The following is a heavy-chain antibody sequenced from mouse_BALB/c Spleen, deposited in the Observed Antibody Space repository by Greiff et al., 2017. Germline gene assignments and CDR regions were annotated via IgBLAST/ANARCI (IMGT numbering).Heavy chain of an antibody. CDR1: GFTFSSYA. V-gene: IGHV5-9-1*01. J-gene: IGHJ3*01. D-gene: IGHD2-14*01. CDR3: ARDGRYDGAWFAY. Sequence: EVMLVESGGGLVKPGGSLKLSCAASGFTFSSYAMSWVRQTPEKRLEWVATISSGGSYTYYPDSVKGRFTISRDNAKNTLYLQMSSLRSEDTAMYYCARDGRYDGAWFAYWGQGTLVTVSA. CDR2: ISSGGSYT.